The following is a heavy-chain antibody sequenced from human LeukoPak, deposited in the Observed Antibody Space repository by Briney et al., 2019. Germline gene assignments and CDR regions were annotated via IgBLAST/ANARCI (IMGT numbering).Heavy chain of an antibody. CDR2: ISAYNGNT. D-gene: IGHD2-2*01. CDR3: ARDAFDCSSTSCYERWFDP. CDR1: GYTFTSYG. V-gene: IGHV1-18*01. Sequence: ASVKVPCKASGYTFTSYGISWVRQAPGQGLEWMGWISAYNGNTNYAQKLQGRVTMTTDTSTSTAYMELRSLRSDDTAVYYCARDAFDCSSTSCYERWFDPWGQGTLVTVSS. J-gene: IGHJ5*02.